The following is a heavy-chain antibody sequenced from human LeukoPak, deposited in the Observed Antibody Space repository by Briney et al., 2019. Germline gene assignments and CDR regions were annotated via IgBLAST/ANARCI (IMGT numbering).Heavy chain of an antibody. V-gene: IGHV1-69*05. CDR1: GGTFSSYA. D-gene: IGHD3-3*01. Sequence: SVKVSCKASGGTFSSYAISWVRQAPGQGLEWMGGIIPIFGTANYAQKFQGRVTMTRDTSTSTVYMELSSLRSEDTAVYYCARAYYDFWSGYRTYYYYMDVWGKGTTVTVSS. CDR2: IIPIFGTA. CDR3: ARAYYDFWSGYRTYYYYMDV. J-gene: IGHJ6*03.